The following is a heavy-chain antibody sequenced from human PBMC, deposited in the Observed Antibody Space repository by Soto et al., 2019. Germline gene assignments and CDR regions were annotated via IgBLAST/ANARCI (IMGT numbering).Heavy chain of an antibody. D-gene: IGHD1-26*01. CDR2: VDPSDSDT. CDR1: GYSFTNYW. CDR3: ARLSQARYLHFGMDV. J-gene: IGHJ6*02. Sequence: GESLKISCKGSGYSFTNYWITWVRQMPGKGLEYMGRVDPSDSDTSYSPSSHGRVTISADKSITAAYLQWSSMKASATAIYYCARLSQARYLHFGMDVWGQGTTVTVSS. V-gene: IGHV5-10-1*01.